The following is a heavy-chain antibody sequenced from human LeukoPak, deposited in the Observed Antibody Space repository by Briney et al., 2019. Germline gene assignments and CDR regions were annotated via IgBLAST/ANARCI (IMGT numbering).Heavy chain of an antibody. D-gene: IGHD6-19*01. CDR1: GFTFSSHS. V-gene: IGHV3-7*01. CDR3: AGGSGWLTEY. CDR2: IKQDGSEK. J-gene: IGHJ4*02. Sequence: GGSLRLSCAASGFTFSSHSLMWVRQAPGKGLEWVANIKQDGSEKYYVDSVKGRFTISRDNAKNSLYLQMNSLRAEDTAVYYCAGGSGWLTEYWGQGTLVTVSS.